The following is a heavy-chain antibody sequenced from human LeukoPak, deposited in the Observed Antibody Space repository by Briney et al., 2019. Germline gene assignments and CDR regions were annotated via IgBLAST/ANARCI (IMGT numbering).Heavy chain of an antibody. CDR1: GGSFSGYY. V-gene: IGHV4-34*01. J-gene: IGHJ3*02. CDR2: INHSGST. D-gene: IGHD1-26*01. Sequence: SETLSLTCAVYGGSFSGYYWSWIRQPPGKGLEWIGEINHSGSTNYNPSLKSRVTISVDTSKNQFSLKLSSVTAADTAVYYCARHRGSFFVNAFDIWGQGTMVTVSS. CDR3: ARHRGSFFVNAFDI.